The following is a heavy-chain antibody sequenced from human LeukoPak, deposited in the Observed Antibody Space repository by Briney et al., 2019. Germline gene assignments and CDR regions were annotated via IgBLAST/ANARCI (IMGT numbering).Heavy chain of an antibody. CDR3: ARDGTYYDSSGYDDQPGYFDY. CDR1: GFTFRSYS. CDR2: ITSGSSSI. D-gene: IGHD3-22*01. J-gene: IGHJ4*02. Sequence: PGGSLRLSCAASGFTFRSYSMNWVRQTPGNGLERISSITSGSSSIYYADSVKGRFTISRDNGQNSLYMQMNSLKAEDTAVYYCARDGTYYDSSGYDDQPGYFDYWGQGTLVTVSS. V-gene: IGHV3-21*01.